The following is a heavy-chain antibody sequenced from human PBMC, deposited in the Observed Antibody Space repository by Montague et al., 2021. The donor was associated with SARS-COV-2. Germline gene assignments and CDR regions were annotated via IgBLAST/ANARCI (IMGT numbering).Heavy chain of an antibody. V-gene: IGHV4-39*07. CDR1: GASISSRSYY. J-gene: IGHJ6*02. CDR3: ARDGSLRFEILIGPRHYYYGMDV. Sequence: SETLSLTCTVSGASISSRSYYWGWIRQPPGKGLEWIGFKYYSGSTYYNPSLESRVTISVDTSKNQFSLKLSSVTAADTAVYYCARDGSLRFEILIGPRHYYYGMDVWGQGTTVTVSS. D-gene: IGHD3-9*01. CDR2: KYYSGST.